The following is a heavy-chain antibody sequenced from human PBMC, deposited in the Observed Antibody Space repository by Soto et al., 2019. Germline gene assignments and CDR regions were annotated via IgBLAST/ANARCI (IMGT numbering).Heavy chain of an antibody. CDR3: ARPKYSSSWRIFEY. J-gene: IGHJ4*02. CDR1: GYTFTTRW. Sequence: PGESLKISCQPSGYTFTTRWIAWVRQVPGKGLEWMGAVYPGDSQTRYSPPFQGQVTVSADKSTNTAYLQWSNLKASDTAIYYCARPKYSSSWRIFEYGGQGTLVTVST. V-gene: IGHV5-51*01. D-gene: IGHD6-13*01. CDR2: VYPGDSQT.